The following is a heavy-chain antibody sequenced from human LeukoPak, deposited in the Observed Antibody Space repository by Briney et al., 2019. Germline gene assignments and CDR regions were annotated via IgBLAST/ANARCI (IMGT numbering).Heavy chain of an antibody. J-gene: IGHJ4*02. D-gene: IGHD5-18*01. CDR1: GGSISTSSYS. CDR3: ARDGYSNYFDY. Sequence: ASETLSLTCTVSGGSISTSSYSWSWIRQPPGKGLEWIGYIYYSGSTYYNPSLKGRVTISVDTSKNQFSLKLSSVTAADTAVYYCARDGYSNYFDYWGQGTLVTVSS. CDR2: IYYSGST. V-gene: IGHV4-30-4*07.